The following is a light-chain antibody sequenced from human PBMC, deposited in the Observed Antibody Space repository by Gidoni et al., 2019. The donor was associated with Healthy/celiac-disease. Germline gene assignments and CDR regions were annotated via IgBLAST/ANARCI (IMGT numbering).Light chain of an antibody. CDR3: QQYNNWPPWT. CDR2: VAS. CDR1: QSVRSN. J-gene: IGKJ1*01. V-gene: IGKV3-15*01. Sequence: EIVMTQSPATLTVSPGERATLSCRASQSVRSNLAWYQQKPGQAPRLLIYVASTRATGIPARFSGSGSGTEFTLTISSLQSEDCAVYYCQQYNNWPPWTFGQGTKVEIK.